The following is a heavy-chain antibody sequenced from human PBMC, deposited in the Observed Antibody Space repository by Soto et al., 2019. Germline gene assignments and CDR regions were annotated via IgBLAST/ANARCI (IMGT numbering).Heavy chain of an antibody. D-gene: IGHD2-2*01. CDR1: GGSISSGGYY. J-gene: IGHJ6*02. Sequence: QVQLQEAGPGLVKPSQTLSLTCTVSGGSISSGGYYWSWIRQHPGKGRVWIGYIYYSGSTYYNPTHKGRVTISVDPSKNQFSLKLSSVTAADTAVYYCARDRRPGYYYYGMDVWGQGTTVTVS. V-gene: IGHV4-31*03. CDR3: ARDRRPGYYYYGMDV. CDR2: IYYSGST.